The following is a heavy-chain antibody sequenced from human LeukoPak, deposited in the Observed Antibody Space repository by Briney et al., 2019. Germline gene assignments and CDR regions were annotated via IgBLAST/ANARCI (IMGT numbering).Heavy chain of an antibody. D-gene: IGHD3-10*01. CDR3: ARGRGTIWGFGELLIAGLFDY. CDR2: IYYSGST. V-gene: IGHV4-39*01. CDR1: GGSISSSSYY. J-gene: IGHJ4*02. Sequence: SETLSLTCTVSGGSISSSSYYWGWIRQPPGKGLEWIGSIYYSGSTYYNPSLKSRVTISVDTSKNQFSLKLSSVTAADTAVYYCARGRGTIWGFGELLIAGLFDYWGQGTLVTVSS.